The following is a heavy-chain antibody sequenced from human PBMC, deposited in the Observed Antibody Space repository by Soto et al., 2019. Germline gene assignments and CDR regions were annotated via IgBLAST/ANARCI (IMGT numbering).Heavy chain of an antibody. J-gene: IGHJ3*02. D-gene: IGHD3-10*01. Sequence: QVQLVQSGAEVKKPGASVKVSCKASGYTFTSYGISWVRQAPGQGAAWMGWISADNGNTSYAQKLQGRVTMTTDTSASTGYMELRCLKSDDPAVYYCARDREFSDSFDIWGQGTMLTVSS. CDR1: GYTFTSYG. CDR3: ARDREFSDSFDI. CDR2: ISADNGNT. V-gene: IGHV1-18*04.